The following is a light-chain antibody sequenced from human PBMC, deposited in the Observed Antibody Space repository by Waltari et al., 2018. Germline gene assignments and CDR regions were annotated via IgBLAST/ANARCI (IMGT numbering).Light chain of an antibody. CDR2: KAS. V-gene: IGKV1-5*03. CDR3: QQYNSYSLLS. Sequence: DIQLTQSPSTLSGSVGVRIICSGRASQSISKWLAWYQQKPGKAPKLLIYKASTLESGVPSRFSGSGSGTEFTLTISSLQPEDFATYYCQQYNSYSLLSFGGGTKVEIK. J-gene: IGKJ4*01. CDR1: QSISKW.